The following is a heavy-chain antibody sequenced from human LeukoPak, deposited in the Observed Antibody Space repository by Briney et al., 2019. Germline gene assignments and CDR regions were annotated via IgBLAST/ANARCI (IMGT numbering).Heavy chain of an antibody. CDR2: IHSDGSIT. CDR1: GFTFSSYW. Sequence: SGGSLRLSCAASGFTFSSYWMHWVRQAPGKGLVWVSRIHSDGSITTYADSVKGRFTISRDNTKNTLYLQMNSLRAEDTAVYYCARELPFDYWGQGTLVTVSS. CDR3: ARELPFDY. D-gene: IGHD3-10*01. J-gene: IGHJ4*02. V-gene: IGHV3-74*03.